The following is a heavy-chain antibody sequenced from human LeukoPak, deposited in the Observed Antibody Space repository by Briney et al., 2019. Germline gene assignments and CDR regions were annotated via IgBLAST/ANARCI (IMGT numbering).Heavy chain of an antibody. Sequence: GGSLRLSCVASGFTFGKYWMSWVRQAPGKGLEWVSAISGSGGSTYYADSVKGRFTISRDNSKNTLYLQMNSLRAEDTAVYYCASRRDSRDSPIELDYWGQGTLVTVSS. CDR2: ISGSGGST. J-gene: IGHJ4*02. V-gene: IGHV3-23*01. D-gene: IGHD5-24*01. CDR1: GFTFGKYW. CDR3: ASRRDSRDSPIELDY.